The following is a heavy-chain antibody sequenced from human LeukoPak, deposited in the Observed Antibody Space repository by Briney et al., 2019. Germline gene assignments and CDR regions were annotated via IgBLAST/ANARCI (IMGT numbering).Heavy chain of an antibody. V-gene: IGHV4-39*01. CDR3: GRLRGNDADY. CDR2: IYYSGST. CDR1: GGSISSGGYY. D-gene: IGHD1-1*01. J-gene: IGHJ4*02. Sequence: SQTLSLTCTVSGGSISSGGYYWSWIRQPPGKGLEWIGSIYYSGSTYYNPSLKSRVTISVDTSKNQFSLKVSSVTAADTAVYYRGRLRGNDADYWGQGTLVTVSS.